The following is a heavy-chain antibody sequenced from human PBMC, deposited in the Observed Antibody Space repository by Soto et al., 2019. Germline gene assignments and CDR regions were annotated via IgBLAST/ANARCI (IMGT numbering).Heavy chain of an antibody. J-gene: IGHJ4*02. Sequence: GGSLRLSCAASGFTFSSYAMHWVRQAPGKGLEWVAVISYDGSNKYYADSVKGRFTISRDNSKNTLYLQMNSLRAEDTAVYYCARDYTYYDSSGSFDYWGQGTLVTVSS. CDR3: ARDYTYYDSSGSFDY. V-gene: IGHV3-30-3*01. CDR1: GFTFSSYA. CDR2: ISYDGSNK. D-gene: IGHD3-22*01.